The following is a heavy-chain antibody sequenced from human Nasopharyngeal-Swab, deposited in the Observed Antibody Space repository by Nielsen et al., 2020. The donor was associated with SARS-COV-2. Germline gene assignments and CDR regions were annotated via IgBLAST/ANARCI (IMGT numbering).Heavy chain of an antibody. CDR2: ASFRGGRT. D-gene: IGHD3-22*01. V-gene: IGHV3-23*01. Sequence: GESLKISCAASGFTFSSHGISWVRQAPGKGLQWVSAASFRGGRTYYADSVKGRFTISRENAKNSLYLQMNSLRAEDTAVYYCARVRGYYYDSSGYSNDAFDIWGQGTMVTVSS. CDR1: GFTFSSHG. J-gene: IGHJ3*02. CDR3: ARVRGYYYDSSGYSNDAFDI.